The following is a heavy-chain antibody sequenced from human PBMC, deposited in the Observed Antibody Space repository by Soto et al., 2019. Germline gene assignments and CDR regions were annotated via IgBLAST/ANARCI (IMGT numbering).Heavy chain of an antibody. CDR3: ASDSIAAPTVLGY. J-gene: IGHJ4*02. V-gene: IGHV1-46*02. CDR1: GYNFNNYY. Sequence: QVQLVQSGAEVKKPGALVKISCKASGYNFNNYYFNWVRQAPGQGLEWMGRINPAGDGTNYAQKLKGRITVRRDTSTSTVYMEVSSLRSEDTAVYYCASDSIAAPTVLGYWGQGTLVTVSS. CDR2: INPAGDGT. D-gene: IGHD6-6*01.